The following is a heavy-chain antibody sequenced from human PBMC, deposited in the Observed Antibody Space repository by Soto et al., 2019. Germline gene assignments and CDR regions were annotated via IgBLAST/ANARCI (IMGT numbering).Heavy chain of an antibody. Sequence: VKVSCKASGGTFSSYAISWVRQAPGQGLEWMGGIIPIFGTANYAQKFQGRVTITADESTSTAYMELSSLRSEDTAVYYCARGGRDGYNSYGMDVWGQGTTVTVSS. J-gene: IGHJ6*02. CDR1: GGTFSSYA. CDR3: ARGGRDGYNSYGMDV. CDR2: IIPIFGTA. V-gene: IGHV1-69*13. D-gene: IGHD5-12*01.